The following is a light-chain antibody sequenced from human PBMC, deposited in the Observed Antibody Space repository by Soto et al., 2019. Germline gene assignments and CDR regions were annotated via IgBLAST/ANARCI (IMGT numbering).Light chain of an antibody. V-gene: IGLV2-14*03. CDR1: HNDIGTYDY. Sequence: QSVLTQPTSVSGSPGQSITISRTGNHNDIGTYDYVSWYQQHPGRAPRLLIHGVTTRPSGISGRFSASKSGLTASLTISGLQPEHEADYYCSSFTPNRLYVFAPGTNVT. CDR2: GVT. J-gene: IGLJ1*01. CDR3: SSFTPNRLYV.